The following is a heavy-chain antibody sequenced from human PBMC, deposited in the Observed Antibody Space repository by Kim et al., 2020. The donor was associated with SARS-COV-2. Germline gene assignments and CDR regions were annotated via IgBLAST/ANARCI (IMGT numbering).Heavy chain of an antibody. J-gene: IGHJ1*01. D-gene: IGHD2-8*01. V-gene: IGHV3-48*03. Sequence: KGRFTISRDNAKNSLYLQMNSLRAEDTAGYYCARGTYCPNGVCYTDYFQQWGQGTLVTVSS. CDR3: ARGTYCPNGVCYTDYFQQ.